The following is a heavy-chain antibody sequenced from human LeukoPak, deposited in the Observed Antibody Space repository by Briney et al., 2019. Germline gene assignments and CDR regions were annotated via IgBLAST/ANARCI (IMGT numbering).Heavy chain of an antibody. J-gene: IGHJ6*02. D-gene: IGHD6-13*01. V-gene: IGHV3-33*01. CDR3: ARDLSGRTRGSSSWYFYYYYGMDV. CDR1: GFTFSSYG. CDR2: IWYDGSNK. Sequence: PGGSLRLSCAASGFTFSSYGMHWVRQAPGKGLEWVAVIWYDGSNKYYADSVKGRFTISRDNSKNTLYLQMNSLRAEDTAVYYCARDLSGRTRGSSSWYFYYYYGMDVWGQGTTVTVSS.